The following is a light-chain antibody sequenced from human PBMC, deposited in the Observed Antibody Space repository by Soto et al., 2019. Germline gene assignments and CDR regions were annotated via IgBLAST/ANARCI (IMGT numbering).Light chain of an antibody. CDR1: SSDVGGYSY. V-gene: IGLV2-14*03. CDR2: DVS. CDR3: SSYTTSSTYV. Sequence: QSVLTQPASVSGSPGQSITISYTGTSSDVGGYSYISWYQHNPGRAPKLMIYDVSNRPSGVSDRFSGSKSGNTASLTISRLQAEDEADYYCSSYTTSSTYVFGSGTKVTVL. J-gene: IGLJ1*01.